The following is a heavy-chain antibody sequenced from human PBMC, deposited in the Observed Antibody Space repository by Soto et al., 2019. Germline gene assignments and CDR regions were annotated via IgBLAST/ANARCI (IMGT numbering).Heavy chain of an antibody. J-gene: IGHJ2*01. Sequence: QVQLVQSGAEVKKYGSSVKVSCKASGDTFSRYAISWVRQAPGQGLEWMGGITPMFGTANYAQKFQGRVTITADESTSTAYMELSSLRSDDTGVYYCAQTLGLAVAGAGRFDLWGRGTLVTVSS. CDR1: GDTFSRYA. D-gene: IGHD6-19*01. CDR3: AQTLGLAVAGAGRFDL. V-gene: IGHV1-69*12. CDR2: ITPMFGTA.